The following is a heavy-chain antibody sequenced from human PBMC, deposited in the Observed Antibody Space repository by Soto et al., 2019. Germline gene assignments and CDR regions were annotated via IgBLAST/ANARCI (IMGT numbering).Heavy chain of an antibody. CDR2: IYYSGST. D-gene: IGHD3-10*01. Sequence: SETLSLTCTVSGGSISSYYWSWIRQPPGKGLEWIGYIYYSGSTNYNPSLKSRVTISVDASKNQFSLKLNSMTAADTAVYYCARQNYGSGSTYFDYWGQGTLVTVSS. CDR1: GGSISSYY. V-gene: IGHV4-59*08. J-gene: IGHJ4*02. CDR3: ARQNYGSGSTYFDY.